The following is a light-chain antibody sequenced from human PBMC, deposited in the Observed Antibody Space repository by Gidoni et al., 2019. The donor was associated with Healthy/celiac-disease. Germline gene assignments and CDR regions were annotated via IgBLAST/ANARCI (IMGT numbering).Light chain of an antibody. CDR2: AAS. J-gene: IGKJ3*01. CDR3: QQRSNWPRFT. Sequence: EIVLTQSPATLSLSPGERATLSCSASQSVSSYLSWYQQKPGQAPRLLIYAASNRATGIPARFSGSGSGTDFTLTISSLEPEDFAVYYCQQRSNWPRFTFGPGTKVDIK. V-gene: IGKV3-11*01. CDR1: QSVSSY.